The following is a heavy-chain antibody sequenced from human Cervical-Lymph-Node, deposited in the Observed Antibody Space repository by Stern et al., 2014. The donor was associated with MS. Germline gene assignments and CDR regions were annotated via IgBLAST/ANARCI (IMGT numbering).Heavy chain of an antibody. CDR2: VDPSGGRT. CDR3: ARDGPPIQVRSAGTFFDY. CDR1: GYTFTNHY. Sequence: VQLVESGAEVRKPGASVKVSCKASGYTFTNHYIHWVRQAPGQGLEWMAVVDPSGGRTGFSQKFQDRVVMTRDTSTPALYMRQNNLTSEDTAIYYCARDGPPIQVRSAGTFFDYWGQGTLVTVSS. D-gene: IGHD6-13*01. V-gene: IGHV1-46*01. J-gene: IGHJ4*02.